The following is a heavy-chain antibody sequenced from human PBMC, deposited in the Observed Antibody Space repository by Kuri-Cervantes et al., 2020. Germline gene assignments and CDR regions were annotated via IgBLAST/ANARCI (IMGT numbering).Heavy chain of an antibody. V-gene: IGHV4-30-2*01. CDR2: IYHSGST. J-gene: IGHJ4*02. Sequence: SQTLSLTCAVSGGSISSGGYSWSWIRQPPGKGLEWIGYIYHSGSTYYKPSLKSRVNISVDTSKNQFSLKLSSVTAADTAVYYCARDSEYCSGGSCYSAWGQGTLVTVSS. CDR1: GGSISSGGYS. CDR3: ARDSEYCSGGSCYSA. D-gene: IGHD2-15*01.